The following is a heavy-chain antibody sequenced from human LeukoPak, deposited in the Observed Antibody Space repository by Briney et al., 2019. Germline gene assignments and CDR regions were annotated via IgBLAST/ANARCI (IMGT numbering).Heavy chain of an antibody. CDR3: ARGSGTSWYDY. CDR2: MNTNTGDT. D-gene: IGHD6-13*01. V-gene: IGHV1-2*04. Sequence: ASVKVSGKASGYTFTANYMHWVRQAPGQGLEWMGWMNTNTGDTKNAQKFQGCVTMTRDTSITTAYMELSRLTFDDTAVYYCARGSGTSWYDYWGQGTLVTVSS. CDR1: GYTFTANY. J-gene: IGHJ4*02.